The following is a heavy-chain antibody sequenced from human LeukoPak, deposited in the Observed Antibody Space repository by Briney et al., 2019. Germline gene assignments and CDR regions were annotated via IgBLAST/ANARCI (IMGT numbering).Heavy chain of an antibody. V-gene: IGHV3-23*01. J-gene: IGHJ4*02. CDR1: GLTFSTYA. CDR3: AKEGLITIFGVAPLFDY. CDR2: ISGSGGST. Sequence: PGGSLRLSCAASGLTFSTYAMSWVRQAPGKGLEWVSAISGSGGSTYYADSVKGRFTISRDNSKNTLYLQMNSLRAEDTAVYYCAKEGLITIFGVAPLFDYWGQGTLVTVSS. D-gene: IGHD3-3*01.